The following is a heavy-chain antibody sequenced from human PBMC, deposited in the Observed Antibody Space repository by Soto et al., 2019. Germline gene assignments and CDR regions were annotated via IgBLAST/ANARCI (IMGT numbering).Heavy chain of an antibody. CDR2: ISGSGGST. V-gene: IGHV3-23*01. D-gene: IGHD3-3*01. J-gene: IGHJ5*02. CDR3: AKSPAYYDFWSEKTNNWFDP. Sequence: GGSLRLSCAASGFTFSSYAMSWVRQAPGKGLKWVSAISGSGGSTYYADSVKGRFTISRDNSKNTLYLQMNSLRAEDTAVYYCAKSPAYYDFWSEKTNNWFDPWGQGTLVTVSS. CDR1: GFTFSSYA.